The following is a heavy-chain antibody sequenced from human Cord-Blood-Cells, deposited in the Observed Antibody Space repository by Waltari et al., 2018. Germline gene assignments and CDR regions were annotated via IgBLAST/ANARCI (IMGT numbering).Heavy chain of an antibody. CDR1: GGSFSGYY. CDR2: INHSGST. CDR3: ARGGGADCSSTSCYVDY. D-gene: IGHD2-2*01. V-gene: IGHV4-34*01. Sequence: QVQLQQWGAGLLKPSETLSLTCAVYGGSFSGYYWSWIRQPPGKGLEWIGEINHSGSTHHNPSLKGRVTISVDTSKNQFSLKLSSVTAADTAVYYCARGGGADCSSTSCYVDYWGQGTLVTVSS. J-gene: IGHJ4*02.